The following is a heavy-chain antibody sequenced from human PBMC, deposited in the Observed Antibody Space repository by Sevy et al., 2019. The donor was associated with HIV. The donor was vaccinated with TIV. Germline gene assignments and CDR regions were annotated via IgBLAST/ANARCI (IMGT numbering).Heavy chain of an antibody. J-gene: IGHJ4*02. CDR3: ARSSCGEYSHADFDY. CDR2: ISYDGSNK. Sequence: GGSLRLSCAASGFTFSSYAMHWVRQAPGKGLEWVAVISYDGSNKYYADSVKGRFTISRDNSKNTLYLQMNSLRAEDTAVYYCARSSCGEYSHADFDYWGQGTLVTVSS. CDR1: GFTFSSYA. D-gene: IGHD5-18*01. V-gene: IGHV3-30-3*01.